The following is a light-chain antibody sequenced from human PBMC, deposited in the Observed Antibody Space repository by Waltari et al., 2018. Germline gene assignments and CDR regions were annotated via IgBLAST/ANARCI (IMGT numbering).Light chain of an antibody. CDR2: DVI. CDR3: CSFSGANNLL. CDR1: ARDIGGFHF. V-gene: IGLV2-8*01. J-gene: IGLJ2*01. Sequence: QSALTQPPSASGSPGQSVTFSCTVTARDIGGFHFVSWYQQHPDKAPRLIIYDVITRPSGVADRFSVSKSGNTASLTVSGLQAEDEADYFCCSFSGANNLLFGGGTRLTV.